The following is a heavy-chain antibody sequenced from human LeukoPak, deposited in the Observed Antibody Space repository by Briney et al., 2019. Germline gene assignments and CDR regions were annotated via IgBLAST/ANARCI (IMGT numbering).Heavy chain of an antibody. CDR1: GFTFSSYA. D-gene: IGHD2-21*02. J-gene: IGHJ3*02. V-gene: IGHV3-23*01. Sequence: GGSLRLSCAASGFTFSSYAMSWVRQAPGKGLEWVSAISGSGGSTYYADSVKGRFTISRDNSKNTLYPQMNSLRAEDTAVYYCAKAHPPAYCGGDCYWGGAFDIWGQGTMVTVSS. CDR3: AKAHPPAYCGGDCYWGGAFDI. CDR2: ISGSGGST.